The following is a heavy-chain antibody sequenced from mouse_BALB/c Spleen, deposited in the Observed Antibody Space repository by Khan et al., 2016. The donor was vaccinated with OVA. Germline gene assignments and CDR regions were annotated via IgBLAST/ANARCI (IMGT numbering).Heavy chain of an antibody. CDR3: ARGNYYGYYFDY. V-gene: IGHV3-2*02. J-gene: IGHJ2*01. D-gene: IGHD1-1*01. CDR2: ISYSGVT. CDR1: GYSITSGYA. Sequence: EVQLVESGPGLVKPSQSLSLTCTVTGYSITSGYAWNWIRQFPGNKLEWMGYISYSGVTSYTPSLKNRISITRDTSKNQFFLQLNSVTTEDTATYYCARGNYYGYYFDYGGQGTTLTVSS.